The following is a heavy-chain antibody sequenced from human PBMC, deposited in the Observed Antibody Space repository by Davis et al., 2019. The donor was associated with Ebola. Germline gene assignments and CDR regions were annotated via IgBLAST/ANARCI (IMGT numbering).Heavy chain of an antibody. CDR3: ARRRDYDAFDI. V-gene: IGHV1-46*01. CDR1: GYIFTTYY. CDR2: IDPSGGGT. Sequence: ASVKVSCKASGYIFTTYYIHGVRQAPGQGLEWMGIIDPSGGGTDYAQKLQGRVTMTTDTSTSTAYMELRSLRSDDTAVYYCARRRDYDAFDIWGQGTMVTVSS. J-gene: IGHJ3*02. D-gene: IGHD2-21*01.